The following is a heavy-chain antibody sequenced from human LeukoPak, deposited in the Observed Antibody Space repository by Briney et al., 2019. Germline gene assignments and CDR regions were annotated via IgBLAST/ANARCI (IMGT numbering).Heavy chain of an antibody. CDR2: IYYSGST. V-gene: IGHV4-59*08. CDR1: GGSISSYY. Sequence: SETLSLTCTVSGGSISSYYWSWIRQPPGKGLEWIGYIYYSGSTNYNPSLKSRVTISVDTSKNQFSLKLSSVTAADTAVYYCASHGASRWMPTIESYFDYWGQGTLVTVSS. J-gene: IGHJ4*02. D-gene: IGHD5-24*01. CDR3: ASHGASRWMPTIESYFDY.